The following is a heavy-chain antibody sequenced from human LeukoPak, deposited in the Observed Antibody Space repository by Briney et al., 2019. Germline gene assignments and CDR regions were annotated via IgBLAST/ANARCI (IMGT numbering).Heavy chain of an antibody. CDR1: GYSFTSYW. J-gene: IGHJ4*02. D-gene: IGHD2-2*02. CDR2: IYPGDSDT. CDR3: VSSLGYCSSTSCYSYFDY. Sequence: GESLKISFKGSGYSFTSYWIGWVRPMPGKGLGWMGIIYPGDSDTRYSPSFQGQVTISADKSISPAYLQWSSLKASDTAMYYCVSSLGYCSSTSCYSYFDYWGQGTLVTVSS. V-gene: IGHV5-51*01.